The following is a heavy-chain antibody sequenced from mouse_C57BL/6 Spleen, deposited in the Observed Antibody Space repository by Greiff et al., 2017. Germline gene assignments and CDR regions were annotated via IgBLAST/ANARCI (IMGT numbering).Heavy chain of an antibody. D-gene: IGHD1-1*01. Sequence: EVKLVESGGGLVQPGGSLKLSCAASGFTFSDYYMYWVRQTPEKRLEWVAYISNGGGSTYYPDTVKGRFTISRDNAKNTLYLQMSRLKSEDTAMYYCARPAVVSWYFEVWGTGTTVTVSS. CDR3: ARPAVVSWYFEV. J-gene: IGHJ1*03. CDR2: ISNGGGST. V-gene: IGHV5-12*01. CDR1: GFTFSDYY.